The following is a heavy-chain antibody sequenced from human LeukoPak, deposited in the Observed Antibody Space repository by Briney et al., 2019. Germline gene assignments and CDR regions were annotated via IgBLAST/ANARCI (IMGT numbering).Heavy chain of an antibody. CDR3: ARDEGYDSNAYYNCYFDY. CDR2: INPNSGGT. Sequence: ASVKVSCKASGYTFTGYYMHWVRQAPGQGLEWMGWINPNSGGTNYAQKFQGWVTMTRDTSISTAYMELSRLRSDDTAVYYCARDEGYDSNAYYNCYFDYWGQGTLVTVSS. CDR1: GYTFTGYY. J-gene: IGHJ4*02. V-gene: IGHV1-2*04. D-gene: IGHD3-22*01.